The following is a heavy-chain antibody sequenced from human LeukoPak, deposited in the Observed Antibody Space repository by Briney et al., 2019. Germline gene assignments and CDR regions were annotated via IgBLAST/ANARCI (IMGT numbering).Heavy chain of an antibody. D-gene: IGHD4-17*01. V-gene: IGHV3-33*01. Sequence: PGGSLRLSCAASGFTFSSYGMHWVRQAPGKGLEWVAVIWYDGSNKYYADSVKGRFTISRDHSTNTVYLQMNSLRAEDTAVYYCARDTVTMWGYYYYGMDVWGQGTTVTVSS. CDR2: IWYDGSNK. CDR1: GFTFSSYG. CDR3: ARDTVTMWGYYYYGMDV. J-gene: IGHJ6*02.